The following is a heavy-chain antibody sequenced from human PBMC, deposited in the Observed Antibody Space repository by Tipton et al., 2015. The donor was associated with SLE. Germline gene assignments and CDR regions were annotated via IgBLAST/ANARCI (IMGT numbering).Heavy chain of an antibody. Sequence: TLSLTCTVSGGSIISTSYYWAWIRQPPGKGLEWIATISYSGTTFYNPSLKSRVAMSVDTSDNQFSLRLTSVTAADTAVYSCARLITGHNYFDYWGQGALVTVSS. CDR1: GGSIISTSYY. CDR2: ISYSGTT. V-gene: IGHV4-39*07. CDR3: ARLITGHNYFDY. D-gene: IGHD1-20*01. J-gene: IGHJ4*02.